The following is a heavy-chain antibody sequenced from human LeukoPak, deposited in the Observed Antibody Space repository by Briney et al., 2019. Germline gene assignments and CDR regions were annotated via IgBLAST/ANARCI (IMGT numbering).Heavy chain of an antibody. Sequence: SETLSLTCSVSGGSINSYYWSWIRQPAGKGLEWIGRIYSSGSTNYTPSLESRVTMSVDTSKNQFSLKVTSVTAADAAVYYCARDSAAKGRYFDLWGRGTLVSVSS. CDR1: GGSINSYY. V-gene: IGHV4-4*07. J-gene: IGHJ2*01. D-gene: IGHD3-10*01. CDR2: IYSSGST. CDR3: ARDSAAKGRYFDL.